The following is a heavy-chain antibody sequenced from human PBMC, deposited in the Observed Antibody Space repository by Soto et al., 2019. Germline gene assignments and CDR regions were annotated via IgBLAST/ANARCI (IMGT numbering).Heavy chain of an antibody. CDR1: GYTFTSYY. CDR3: ARGGGDSSGYYSEDYYYGMYV. Sequence: ASVKVSCKASGYTFTSYYMHWVRQAPGQGLEWMGIINPSGGSTSYAQKFQGRVTITRDTSASTAYMELSSLRSEDTAVYYCARGGGDSSGYYSEDYYYGMYVWGQGTTVTVSS. CDR2: INPSGGST. V-gene: IGHV1-46*01. D-gene: IGHD3-22*01. J-gene: IGHJ6*02.